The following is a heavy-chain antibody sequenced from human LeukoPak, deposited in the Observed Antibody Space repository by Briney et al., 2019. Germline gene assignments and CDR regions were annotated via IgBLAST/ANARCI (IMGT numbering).Heavy chain of an antibody. CDR1: GHTFTGYY. V-gene: IGHV1-2*02. CDR2: INPNSGGT. CDR3: ARTTTWPYGSGSYDAFDI. D-gene: IGHD3-10*01. J-gene: IGHJ3*02. Sequence: ASVRVSCKASGHTFTGYYMHWVRQAPGQGLEWMGWINPNSGGTNYAQKFQGRVTMTRDTSISTAYMELSRLRSDDTAVYYCARTTTWPYGSGSYDAFDIWGQGTMVTVSS.